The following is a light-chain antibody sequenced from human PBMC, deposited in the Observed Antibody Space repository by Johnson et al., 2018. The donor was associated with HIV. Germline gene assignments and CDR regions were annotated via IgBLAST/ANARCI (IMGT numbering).Light chain of an antibody. J-gene: IGLJ1*01. Sequence: QSVLTQPPSVSAAPGQKVTISCSGSSSNIGNNYVSWYQQLPGTAPKLLIYDNNKRPSGIPDRFSGSKSGTSATLGITGLQTGDEADYYCGTWDSSLSANVFGTGTQVPVL. CDR3: GTWDSSLSANV. CDR2: DNN. V-gene: IGLV1-51*01. CDR1: SSNIGNNY.